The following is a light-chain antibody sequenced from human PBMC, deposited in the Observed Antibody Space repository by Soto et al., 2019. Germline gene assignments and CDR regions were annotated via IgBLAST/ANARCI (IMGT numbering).Light chain of an antibody. J-gene: IGKJ4*01. CDR2: AAS. CDR3: LQDYVWPFS. V-gene: IGKV1-6*01. CDR1: RDIRND. Sequence: AIQMTQSPSSLSASVGDRVTITCRASRDIRNDLVWYQQKPGKAPKPLIYAASTLQNDVPSRFSGSGSGTDFTLTISSLQPEDFATYYCLQDYVWPFSFGGGTRVEIK.